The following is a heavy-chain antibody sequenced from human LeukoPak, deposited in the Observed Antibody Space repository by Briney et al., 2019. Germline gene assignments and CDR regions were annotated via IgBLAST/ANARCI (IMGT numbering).Heavy chain of an antibody. V-gene: IGHV3-7*01. Sequence: GSLRLCCVASGFTFSSYWMSWVRQAPGKGVEWVANIKQDGSEKYYVDSVKGRFTISRDNAKNSLYLQMNSLRAEDTAVYYCARDAHTSSGSYWGGVDYYYGLDVWGQGTTVTVSS. CDR1: GFTFSSYW. CDR3: ARDAHTSSGSYWGGVDYYYGLDV. J-gene: IGHJ6*02. CDR2: IKQDGSEK. D-gene: IGHD3-10*01.